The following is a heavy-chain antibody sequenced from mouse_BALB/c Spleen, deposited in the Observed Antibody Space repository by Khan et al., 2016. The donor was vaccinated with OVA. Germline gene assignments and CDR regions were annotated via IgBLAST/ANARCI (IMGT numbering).Heavy chain of an antibody. V-gene: IGHV5-4*02. CDR1: GFTFSDYY. CDR3: GRGGYGSFAF. CDR2: ISDGGNYT. Sequence: EVELVESGGGLVKPGGSLKLSCAASGFTFSDYYMYWVRQTPEKRLEWVATISDGGNYTSYPDSVKGRFTISRDNAKNNLYLQMSSLKSEDTATYYCGRGGYGSFAFWGQGTLVTVSA. J-gene: IGHJ3*01. D-gene: IGHD2-14*01.